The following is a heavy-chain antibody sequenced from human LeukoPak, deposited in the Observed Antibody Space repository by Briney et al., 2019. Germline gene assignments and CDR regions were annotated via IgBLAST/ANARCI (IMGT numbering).Heavy chain of an antibody. V-gene: IGHV3-7*01. D-gene: IGHD5-12*01. CDR3: ARDLGHTGYDLYDY. Sequence: GGSLRLSCAVSGINFRGYWMAWLRQARGKGLEWVANMKQDGSEKYYVDYVKGRFTISRDNAKNSLYLEMNSLRVEDTAVYYCARDLGHTGYDLYDYWGQGTLVTVSS. CDR1: GINFRGYW. CDR2: MKQDGSEK. J-gene: IGHJ4*02.